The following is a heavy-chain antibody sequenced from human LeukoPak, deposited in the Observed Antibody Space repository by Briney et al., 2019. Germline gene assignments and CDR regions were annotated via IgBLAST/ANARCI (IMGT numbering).Heavy chain of an antibody. V-gene: IGHV3-23*01. CDR1: GFTFNNYA. CDR3: AKGSYYDSSGSFYFDY. J-gene: IGHJ4*02. D-gene: IGHD3-22*01. CDR2: ISGSGDNT. Sequence: GGSLRLSCAASGFTFNNYAMSWVRQAPGKGLEWVSGISGSGDNTYYADSVKGRFTISRDNSKNTLYVQVNSLGTEDTAAYYCAKGSYYDSSGSFYFDYWGQGTLVTVSS.